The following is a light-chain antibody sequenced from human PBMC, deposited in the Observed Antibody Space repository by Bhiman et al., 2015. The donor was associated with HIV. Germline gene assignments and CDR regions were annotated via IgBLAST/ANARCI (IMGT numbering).Light chain of an antibody. J-gene: IGLJ1*01. CDR2: ENN. V-gene: IGLV1-51*02. Sequence: QSVLTQPPSVSAAPGQKVTISCSGSSSNIGNNYVSWYQLLPGTAPKLLIYENNKRPSGIPDRFSGSKSGTSATLGITGLQTGDEADYYCSSYTTSSTYVFGTGTKVTVL. CDR1: SSNIGNNY. CDR3: SSYTTSSTYV.